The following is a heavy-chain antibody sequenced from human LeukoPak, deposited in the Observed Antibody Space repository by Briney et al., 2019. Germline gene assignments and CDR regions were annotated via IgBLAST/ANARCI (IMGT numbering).Heavy chain of an antibody. CDR1: VYTFTGYY. CDR2: INPNSGGT. Sequence: GASVKVSCKASVYTFTGYYMHWVRQAPGQGLEWMGWINPNSGGTNYAQKLQGRVTMTTDTSTSTAYMELRSLRSDDAAVYYCATKGDAGYSSGPGAFDIWGQGTMVSVSS. CDR3: ATKGDAGYSSGPGAFDI. V-gene: IGHV1-2*02. D-gene: IGHD6-19*01. J-gene: IGHJ3*02.